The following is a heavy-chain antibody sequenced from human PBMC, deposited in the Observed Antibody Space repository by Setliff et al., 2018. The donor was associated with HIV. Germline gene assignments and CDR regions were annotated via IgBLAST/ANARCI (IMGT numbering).Heavy chain of an antibody. V-gene: IGHV3-30*18. J-gene: IGHJ4*02. CDR1: GFTVSRFY. D-gene: IGHD5-18*01. Sequence: GGSLRLSCAASGFTVSRFYMSWVRQAPGKGLEWVAVISYDGINKYYADSVKGRFTISRDNAKNSLYLQMNSLRAEDTAVYYCAKEGDRYGLDLDYWGQGTLVTVSS. CDR2: ISYDGINK. CDR3: AKEGDRYGLDLDY.